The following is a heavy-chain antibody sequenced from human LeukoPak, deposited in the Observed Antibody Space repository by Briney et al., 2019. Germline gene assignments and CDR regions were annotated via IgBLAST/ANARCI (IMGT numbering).Heavy chain of an antibody. CDR1: GGSISSYY. Sequence: SETLSLTCTVSGGSISSYYWSWIRQPAGKGLEWIGRIYTSGSTNYNASLKSRVSMSVDTSKNQFSLKLSSATATDTAVFYCARENSGSYREFDYWGQGTLVTVSS. CDR2: IYTSGST. V-gene: IGHV4-4*07. D-gene: IGHD1-26*01. CDR3: ARENSGSYREFDY. J-gene: IGHJ4*02.